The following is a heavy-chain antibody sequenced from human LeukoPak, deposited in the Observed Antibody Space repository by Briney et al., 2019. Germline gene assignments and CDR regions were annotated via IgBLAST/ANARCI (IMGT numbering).Heavy chain of an antibody. D-gene: IGHD6-6*01. V-gene: IGHV1-8*01. CDR1: GYTFTSYD. Sequence: AASVKVSCKASGYTFTSYDINWVRQATGQGLEWMGWMNPNSGNTGYAQKFQGRVTMTRNTSISTAYMELSSLRSEDTAVYYCARSSSSNYYYGMDVWAKGPRSPSP. J-gene: IGHJ6*02. CDR2: MNPNSGNT. CDR3: ARSSSSNYYYGMDV.